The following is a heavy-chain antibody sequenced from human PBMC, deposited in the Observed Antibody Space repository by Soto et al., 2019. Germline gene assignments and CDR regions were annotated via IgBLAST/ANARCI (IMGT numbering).Heavy chain of an antibody. CDR1: GDSVSSNSAA. D-gene: IGHD1-1*01. V-gene: IGHV6-1*01. Sequence: SQTLSLTCAISGDSVSSNSAAWNLIRQSPSRGLEWLGRTYYRSKWYNDYAVSVKSRITINPDTSKNQFSLQLNSVTPEDTAVYYCARDSDPLENWFDPWGQGTLVTVYS. CDR3: ARDSDPLENWFDP. CDR2: TYYRSKWYN. J-gene: IGHJ5*02.